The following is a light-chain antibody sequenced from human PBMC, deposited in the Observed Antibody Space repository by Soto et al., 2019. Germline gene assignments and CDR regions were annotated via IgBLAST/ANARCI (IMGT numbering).Light chain of an antibody. CDR1: ESISNW. J-gene: IGKJ1*01. Sequence: DIQLTQSPSTLSASVGDRVTITCRASESISNWLAWYQQKPGKAPKLLIYDAFSLESGVPSRFTGSVSGTEFTLTISSLQPEDFATYYCQHYNSYRMFGQGTKVEV. V-gene: IGKV1-5*01. CDR2: DAF. CDR3: QHYNSYRM.